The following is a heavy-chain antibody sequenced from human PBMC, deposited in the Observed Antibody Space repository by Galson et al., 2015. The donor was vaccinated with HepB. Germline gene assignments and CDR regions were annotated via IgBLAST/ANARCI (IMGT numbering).Heavy chain of an antibody. D-gene: IGHD3-22*01. CDR3: ARAEGSGYYYMGY. J-gene: IGHJ4*02. CDR1: GYTFTTYG. Sequence: QSGAEVKKPGTSVKVSCKASGYTFTTYGMNWVRQAPGQGLEWMGWINTNSGKSTYAQDFTGRFVFSLDTSVSTAYLQIRSLKAEDTAVYYCARAEGSGYYYMGYWGQGTLVTVSS. CDR2: INTNSGKS. V-gene: IGHV7-4-1*02.